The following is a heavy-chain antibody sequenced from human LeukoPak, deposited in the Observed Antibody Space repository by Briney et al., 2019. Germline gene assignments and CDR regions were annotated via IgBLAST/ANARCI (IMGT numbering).Heavy chain of an antibody. V-gene: IGHV3-23*01. CDR1: GISLSNYA. Sequence: GGSLRLSCVVSGISLSNYAMTWVRQAPGKGLEWVSYISERGGSTAYADSVKGRFTISRGTSLNTLYLQMNNLRAEDTAVYFCAKRGVVIRGLLVIGYHQEAYRYDFWGQGVLVTVSS. CDR2: ISERGGST. D-gene: IGHD3-10*01. J-gene: IGHJ4*02. CDR3: AKRGVVIRGLLVIGYHQEAYRYDF.